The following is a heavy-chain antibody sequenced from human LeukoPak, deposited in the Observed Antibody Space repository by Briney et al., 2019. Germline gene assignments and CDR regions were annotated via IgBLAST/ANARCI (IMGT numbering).Heavy chain of an antibody. CDR3: ARGARTPSGYGSRTAGRANWFEP. V-gene: IGHV4-34*01. CDR1: GGAFSGYY. Sequence: SETLSLTCTVYGGAFSGYYWSWIREPPGKGLEWIVEINDSVSTIYNPSFKSRVPISVDTSKNQFASELSSVTTADTAVYYWARGARTPSGYGSRTAGRANWFEPSGEGTLV. J-gene: IGHJ5*02. D-gene: IGHD5-12*01. CDR2: INDSVST.